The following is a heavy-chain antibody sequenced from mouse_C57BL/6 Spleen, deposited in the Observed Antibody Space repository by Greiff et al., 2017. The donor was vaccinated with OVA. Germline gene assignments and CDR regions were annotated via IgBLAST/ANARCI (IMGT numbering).Heavy chain of an antibody. CDR3: ARMDYGNPVAMDY. Sequence: VQLVESGAELVKPGASVKISCKASGYAFSSYWMNWVKQRPGKGLEWIGQIYPGDGDTNYNGKLKGKATLTADNSSSTAYMQLSSLTSEDSAVYFCARMDYGNPVAMDYWGQGTSVTVSS. V-gene: IGHV1-80*01. CDR2: IYPGDGDT. J-gene: IGHJ4*01. CDR1: GYAFSSYW. D-gene: IGHD2-1*01.